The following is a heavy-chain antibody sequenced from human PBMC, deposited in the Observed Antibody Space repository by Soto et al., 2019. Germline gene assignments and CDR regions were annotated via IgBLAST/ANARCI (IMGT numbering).Heavy chain of an antibody. CDR1: GFTFSSYS. J-gene: IGHJ4*02. CDR3: AKEPIVAPAGTWDY. D-gene: IGHD6-13*01. V-gene: IGHV3-23*01. CDR2: INGSGGST. Sequence: PGGSLILSCAASGFTFSSYSMSWVRQAPGKGLEWVSAINGSGGSTYYADSVKGRFTISRDNSKNTLYLQMNSLRAEDTAVYYCAKEPIVAPAGTWDYWGQGTLVTVSS.